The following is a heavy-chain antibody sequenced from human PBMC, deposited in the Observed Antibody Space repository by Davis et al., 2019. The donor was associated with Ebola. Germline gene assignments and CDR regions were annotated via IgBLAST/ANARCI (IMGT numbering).Heavy chain of an antibody. CDR2: IKEDGSVK. Sequence: GGSLRLSCAASGLTISGYSMNWVRQAPGKGLEWVANIKEDGSVKYYVDSVKGRFTASRDNAKNSLYLQMNSLRADDTAVYYGARQVGYCTRGSCYKEYWGQGTLVTVSS. D-gene: IGHD2-15*01. CDR3: ARQVGYCTRGSCYKEY. J-gene: IGHJ4*02. CDR1: GLTISGYS. V-gene: IGHV3-7*03.